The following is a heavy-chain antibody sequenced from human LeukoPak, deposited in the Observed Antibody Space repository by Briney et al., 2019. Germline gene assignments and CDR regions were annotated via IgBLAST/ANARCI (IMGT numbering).Heavy chain of an antibody. CDR3: ARLEYYYDSSGDRDFSYFDY. J-gene: IGHJ4*02. CDR1: GYTFVTYY. CDR2: INPSGGGT. D-gene: IGHD3-22*01. Sequence: ASVKVSCKASGYTFVTYYMHWVRQAPGQGLEWMGIINPSGGGTTYAQKFQGRVTVTMDTSARTVYMELSSLRSEDTAVYYCARLEYYYDSSGDRDFSYFDYWGQGTLVTVSS. V-gene: IGHV1-46*01.